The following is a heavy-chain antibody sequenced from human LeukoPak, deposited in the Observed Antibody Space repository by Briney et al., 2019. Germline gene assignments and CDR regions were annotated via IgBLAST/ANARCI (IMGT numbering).Heavy chain of an antibody. CDR1: GFTFSSYG. CDR3: AREGGYSYGEDAFDI. D-gene: IGHD5-18*01. Sequence: SGGSLRLSCAASGFTFSSYGMHWVRQAPGKGLEWLAFIRYDGSNKYYADSVKGRFTISRDNSKNTLYLQMNSLRAEDTAVYYCAREGGYSYGEDAFDIWGQGTMVTVSS. CDR2: IRYDGSNK. J-gene: IGHJ3*02. V-gene: IGHV3-30*02.